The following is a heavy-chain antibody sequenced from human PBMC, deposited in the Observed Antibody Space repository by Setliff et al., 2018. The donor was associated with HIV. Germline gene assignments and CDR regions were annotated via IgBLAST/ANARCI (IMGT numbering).Heavy chain of an antibody. D-gene: IGHD3-3*01. V-gene: IGHV4-39*07. CDR1: GGSISSSSYY. Sequence: PSETLSLTCTVSGGSISSSSYYWGWIRQPPGKGLEWIGSIYYSGSTNYNPSLKSRVTISVDTSKNQFSLKLSSVTAADTAVYYCARDQSDWFYWGQGTLVTVSS. J-gene: IGHJ4*02. CDR3: ARDQSDWFY. CDR2: IYYSGST.